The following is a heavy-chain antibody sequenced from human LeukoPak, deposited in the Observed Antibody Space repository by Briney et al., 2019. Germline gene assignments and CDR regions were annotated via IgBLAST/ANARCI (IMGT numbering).Heavy chain of an antibody. J-gene: IGHJ6*02. Sequence: GGSLRLSCAASGFTFANAWMNWIRQAPGKGLEWVGRIRGESDGGTTEYAAPVKGRFTISRDDSKNTLFLQMNNLKTEDTAVYHCTTDQAAEVRQWPASGHYYQYGMDVWGQGTTVTVSS. D-gene: IGHD6-19*01. CDR2: IRGESDGGTT. CDR3: TTDQAAEVRQWPASGHYYQYGMDV. V-gene: IGHV3-15*07. CDR1: GFTFANAW.